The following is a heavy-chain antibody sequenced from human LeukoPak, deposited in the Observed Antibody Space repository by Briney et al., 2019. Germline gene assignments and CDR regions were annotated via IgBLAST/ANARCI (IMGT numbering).Heavy chain of an antibody. CDR3: ARRAGAYSHPYDY. J-gene: IGHJ4*02. D-gene: IGHD4/OR15-4a*01. Sequence: PGGSLRLSCAASGFTFDDNGMIWVRQAPGKGLEGISGINWDGGSTGYADSVKGRFTISRDNAKNSLYLQMNILRAEDTAVYYCARRAGAYSHPYDYWGQGTLVTVSS. CDR2: INWDGGST. CDR1: GFTFDDNG. V-gene: IGHV3-20*04.